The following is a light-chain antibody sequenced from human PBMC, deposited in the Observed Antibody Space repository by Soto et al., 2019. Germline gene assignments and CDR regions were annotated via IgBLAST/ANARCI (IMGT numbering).Light chain of an antibody. CDR2: AAS. J-gene: IGKJ1*01. Sequence: AIQMTQSLSSLSASVGDRVTITCRASQDIRNDLGWYQQKPGKTPKLLIFAASSLQSGVPSRFSGSGSGTEFTLTISSLQPEDFATYYCLQDFNYPWTFGQGTKVEIE. CDR1: QDIRND. V-gene: IGKV1-6*01. CDR3: LQDFNYPWT.